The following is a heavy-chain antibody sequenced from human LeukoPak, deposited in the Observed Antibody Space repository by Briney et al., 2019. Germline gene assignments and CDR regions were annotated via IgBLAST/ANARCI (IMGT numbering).Heavy chain of an antibody. CDR2: INPSGGST. CDR1: GYTFTIYY. CDR3: ARGEGLELPYDY. D-gene: IGHD1-7*01. J-gene: IGHJ4*02. V-gene: IGHV1-46*01. Sequence: ASVAVSFTASGYTFTIYYMHWVRQAPGQGVEWMGLINPSGGSTSYAQKFQGRVTMTRDMSTSTVYMELSSLRSEDTAVYYCARGEGLELPYDYWGQGTLVTVSS.